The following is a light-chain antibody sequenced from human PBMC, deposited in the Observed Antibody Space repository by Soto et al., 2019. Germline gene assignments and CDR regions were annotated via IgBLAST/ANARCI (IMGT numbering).Light chain of an antibody. J-gene: IGKJ1*01. Sequence: ETVLAPFPTTPSLSPGERATPSCKASQSVTSKYLAWYQQKPGQAPRVHIYGASTRATGIPDRFSGSGSGTDFALTISRLDHEDFAVYYCQQYGRSTRTFGQGTKVDIK. CDR1: QSVTSKY. V-gene: IGKV3-20*01. CDR3: QQYGRSTRT. CDR2: GAS.